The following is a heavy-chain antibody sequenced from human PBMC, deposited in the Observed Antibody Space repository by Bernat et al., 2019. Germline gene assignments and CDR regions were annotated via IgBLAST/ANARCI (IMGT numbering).Heavy chain of an antibody. J-gene: IGHJ4*02. CDR2: IDYDGTTA. CDR1: GFTFNNYW. D-gene: IGHD3-10*01. V-gene: IGHV3-74*01. CDR3: ARDSAGLDY. Sequence: EVHLVESGGGFVQPGGSLRLSCAASGFTFNNYWMHWVRHAPGKGLVWVSRIDYDGTTAHYADSVKGRFTISRDNAKKTVYLQMNRLRGEDTAVYYCARDSAGLDYWGQGTPVTVSS.